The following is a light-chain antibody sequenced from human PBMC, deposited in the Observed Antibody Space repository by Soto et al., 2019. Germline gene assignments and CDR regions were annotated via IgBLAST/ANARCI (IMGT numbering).Light chain of an antibody. CDR2: WAS. CDR3: QQYYSTPRST. Sequence: DIVMTQSPDSLAVSLDERATINCKSSQSVLYSSNNKNYLAWYQQKPGQPPKLLIYWASTRESGVPDRFSGSGSGTDFTLTISSLQAEDVAVYYCQQYYSTPRSTFGPGTKVDIK. V-gene: IGKV4-1*01. CDR1: QSVLYSSNNKNY. J-gene: IGKJ3*01.